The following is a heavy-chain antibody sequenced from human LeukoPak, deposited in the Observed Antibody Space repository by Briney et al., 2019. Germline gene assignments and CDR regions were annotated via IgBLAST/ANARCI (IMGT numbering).Heavy chain of an antibody. D-gene: IGHD2-21*01. Sequence: ASVKVSCKASGYTFTGYYMHWVRQAPGQGLEWMGWINPNSGGTNYAQKFQGRVTMTRHTSISTAYMELSRLRSDDTAVYYCARVVIYDSDAFDIWGQGTMVTVSS. CDR3: ARVVIYDSDAFDI. J-gene: IGHJ3*02. V-gene: IGHV1-2*02. CDR1: GYTFTGYY. CDR2: INPNSGGT.